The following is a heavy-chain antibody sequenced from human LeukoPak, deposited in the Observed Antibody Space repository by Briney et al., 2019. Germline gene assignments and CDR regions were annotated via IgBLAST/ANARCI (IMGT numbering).Heavy chain of an antibody. Sequence: GGSLRLSCAASGFTVSGNYMSWVRQAPGKGLEWVSLLYSGGSTYCADSVKGRFSISRDNSKDTLYLQMNSLRAEDTAVYYCASRDKGYYYGMDVWGQGTTVTVSS. CDR2: LYSGGST. CDR1: GFTVSGNY. CDR3: ASRDKGYYYGMDV. V-gene: IGHV3-66*01. J-gene: IGHJ6*02. D-gene: IGHD5-24*01.